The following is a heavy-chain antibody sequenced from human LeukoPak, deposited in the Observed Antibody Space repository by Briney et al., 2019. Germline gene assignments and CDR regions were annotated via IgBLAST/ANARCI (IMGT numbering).Heavy chain of an antibody. V-gene: IGHV4-59*12. D-gene: IGHD3-16*01. CDR2: IYYSGST. Sequence: SETLSLTCTVPGDYISSYYWSSIRQPPGKGLERNGHIYYSGSTNYKASLKSRVTISRDTAKNQCSLKLSSVTAADTAVYYCARGWGYDYVWGSYSPTYYFDYWGQGTLVTVSS. J-gene: IGHJ4*02. CDR3: ARGWGYDYVWGSYSPTYYFDY. CDR1: GDYISSYY.